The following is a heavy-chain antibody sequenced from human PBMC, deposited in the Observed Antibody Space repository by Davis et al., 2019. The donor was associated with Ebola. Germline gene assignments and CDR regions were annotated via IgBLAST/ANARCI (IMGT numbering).Heavy chain of an antibody. CDR3: ARGAGDSHFFDC. J-gene: IGHJ4*02. CDR1: GFTFSTYV. CDR2: IIGSGETT. D-gene: IGHD2-21*02. Sequence: GESLKISCAASGFTFSTYVMRWVRQAPGKGLEWVSSIIGSGETTYYAESVKGRFTISSDNSKSTLYLQMNALRAEDTALNYCARGAGDSHFFDCWGQGTLVTVSS. V-gene: IGHV3-23*01.